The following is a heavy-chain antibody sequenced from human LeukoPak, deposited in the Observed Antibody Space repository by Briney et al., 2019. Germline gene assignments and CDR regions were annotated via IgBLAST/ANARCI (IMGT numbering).Heavy chain of an antibody. J-gene: IGHJ4*02. V-gene: IGHV3-53*01. CDR1: GFTVSSNY. Sequence: GGSLRLSCAASGFTVSSNYMSWVRQAPGKGLEWVSVIYSGGSTYYADSVKGRFTISRDNSKNTLYLQMNSLRAEDTAVYYCARAGGPLYYYDSSGLDRDFFSFDYWGQGTLVTVSS. CDR3: ARAGGPLYYYDSSGLDRDFFSFDY. D-gene: IGHD3-22*01. CDR2: IYSGGST.